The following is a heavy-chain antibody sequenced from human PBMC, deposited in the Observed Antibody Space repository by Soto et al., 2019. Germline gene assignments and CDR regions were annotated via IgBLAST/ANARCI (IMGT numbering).Heavy chain of an antibody. CDR2: ISAYNGNT. V-gene: IGHV1-18*04. Sequence: ASVKVSCKASGYTFTSYGISWVRQAPGQGLEWMGWISAYNGNTNYAQKLQGRVTMTTDTSTSTAYMELRSLRSDDTAVYYCARGWEDTDYYYGMDVWGQGTTVTSPQ. CDR1: GYTFTSYG. D-gene: IGHD1-26*01. CDR3: ARGWEDTDYYYGMDV. J-gene: IGHJ6*01.